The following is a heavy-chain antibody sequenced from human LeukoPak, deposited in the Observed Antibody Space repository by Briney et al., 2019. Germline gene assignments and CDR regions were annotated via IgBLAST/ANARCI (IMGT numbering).Heavy chain of an antibody. CDR3: ARDLSGDRRFDY. V-gene: IGHV3-23*01. Sequence: GGSLRLSCAASGFTFSIYAMTWVRQAPGRGLGWVSSLISSGDGTYYADYVKGRFTISRDNAKNSLYLQMNSLRAEDTAVYYCARDLSGDRRFDYWGQGTLVTVSS. J-gene: IGHJ4*02. D-gene: IGHD4-17*01. CDR1: GFTFSIYA. CDR2: LISSGDGT.